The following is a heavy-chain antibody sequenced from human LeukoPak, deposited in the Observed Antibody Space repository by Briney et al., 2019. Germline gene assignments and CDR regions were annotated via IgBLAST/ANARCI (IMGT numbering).Heavy chain of an antibody. J-gene: IGHJ4*01. CDR1: GGSISSGGYY. D-gene: IGHD3-3*01. CDR2: INHSGSA. CDR3: ARARRDSGYYKVDY. V-gene: IGHV4-31*03. Sequence: SETLSLTCTVSGGSISSGGYYWSWIRQHPGKGLEWIGEINHSGSANYNPSLKSRVTLSIDKSKNQFSLNLNSVTAADTAVYYCARARRDSGYYKVDYWGQEPWSPSPQ.